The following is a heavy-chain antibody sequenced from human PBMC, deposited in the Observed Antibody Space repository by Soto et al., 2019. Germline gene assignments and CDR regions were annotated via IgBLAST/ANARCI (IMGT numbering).Heavy chain of an antibody. V-gene: IGHV4-59*08. CDR3: ARRYGSAFDI. J-gene: IGHJ3*02. D-gene: IGHD3-10*01. Sequence: SETLSLTCTVSGASSSRYYWSWIRQPPGKGLEWIGYIYYSGSTNYNPSLKSRVTISVDTSKNQFSLKLSSVTAADTAVYYCARRYGSAFDIWGQGTMVTVSS. CDR2: IYYSGST. CDR1: GASSSRYY.